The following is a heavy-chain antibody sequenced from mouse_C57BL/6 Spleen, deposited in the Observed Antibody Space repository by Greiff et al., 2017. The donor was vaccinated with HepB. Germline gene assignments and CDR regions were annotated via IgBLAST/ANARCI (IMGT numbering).Heavy chain of an antibody. Sequence: EVQVVESGEGLVKPGGSLKLSCAASGFTFSSYAMSWVRQTPEKRLEWVAYISSGGDYIYYADTVKGRFTISRDNARNTLYLQMSSLKSEDTAMYYCTRALIYYGKGAMDYWGQGTSVTVSS. CDR2: ISSGGDYI. J-gene: IGHJ4*01. CDR1: GFTFSSYA. V-gene: IGHV5-9-1*02. D-gene: IGHD2-1*01. CDR3: TRALIYYGKGAMDY.